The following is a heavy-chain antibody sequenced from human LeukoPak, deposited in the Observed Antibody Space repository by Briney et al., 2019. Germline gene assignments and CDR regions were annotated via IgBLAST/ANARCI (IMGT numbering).Heavy chain of an antibody. CDR1: GFTVSSNY. CDR3: ARGNWGSAVFDY. Sequence: GGSLRLSCAASGFTVSSNYMSWVRQAPGKGLEWVSVIYSGGSTFYADSVKGRFTISRDNSKNTLYLQMNSLRAEDTAVYYCARGNWGSAVFDYWGQGTLVTVSS. CDR2: IYSGGST. D-gene: IGHD7-27*01. V-gene: IGHV3-53*01. J-gene: IGHJ4*02.